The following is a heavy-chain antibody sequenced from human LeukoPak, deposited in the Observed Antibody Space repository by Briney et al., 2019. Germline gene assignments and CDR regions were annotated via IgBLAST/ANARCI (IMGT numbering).Heavy chain of an antibody. D-gene: IGHD3/OR15-3a*01. Sequence: SETLSLTCTVSGGSISGSFYYWGWIRQPPGKGLEWIGSIYYSGSTYYNPSLKSRVTISVDTSKNQFSLNLSSVTAADTAVYYCARRGLIDYWGRGTLVTVSS. V-gene: IGHV4-39*01. CDR3: ARRGLIDY. J-gene: IGHJ4*02. CDR2: IYYSGST. CDR1: GGSISGSFYY.